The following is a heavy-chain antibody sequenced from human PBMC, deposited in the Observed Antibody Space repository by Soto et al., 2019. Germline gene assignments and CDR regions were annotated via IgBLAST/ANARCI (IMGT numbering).Heavy chain of an antibody. CDR2: INPSGGST. J-gene: IGHJ4*02. CDR3: ARYYYDSSGYSPGFDY. Sequence: ASVKVSCKASGYTFTSYYMHWVRQAPGQGLEWMGIINPSGGSTSYAQKFQGRVTMTRDTSTSTVYMELSSLRSEDTAVYYCARYYYDSSGYSPGFDYWGQGTLVTVSS. V-gene: IGHV1-46*01. CDR1: GYTFTSYY. D-gene: IGHD3-22*01.